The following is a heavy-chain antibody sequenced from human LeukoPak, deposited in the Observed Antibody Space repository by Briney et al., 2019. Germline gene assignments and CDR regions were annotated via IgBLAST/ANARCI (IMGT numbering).Heavy chain of an antibody. Sequence: GGSPRLSCAASGFTFSSYAMHWVRQAPGKGLEWVAVISYDGSNKYYADSVKGRFTISRDNSKNTLYLQMNSLRAEDTAVYYCARDNYYDSSGYNDYWGQGTLVTVSS. V-gene: IGHV3-30*04. J-gene: IGHJ4*02. D-gene: IGHD3-22*01. CDR3: ARDNYYDSSGYNDY. CDR1: GFTFSSYA. CDR2: ISYDGSNK.